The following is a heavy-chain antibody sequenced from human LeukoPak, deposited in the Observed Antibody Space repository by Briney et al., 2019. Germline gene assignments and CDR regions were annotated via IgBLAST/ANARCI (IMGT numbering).Heavy chain of an antibody. Sequence: GGPLRVSCAASGFTFSNHAVSGLRQAPGKGLEGGSAISGSGDNTYYADSVKGRFTISRDNSKNTLYLQMNSLRVEDTAVYYCAKCYDFSGSEWFDPWGQGTLVTVSS. CDR3: AKCYDFSGSEWFDP. J-gene: IGHJ5*02. V-gene: IGHV3-23*01. CDR1: GFTFSNHA. CDR2: ISGSGDNT. D-gene: IGHD3-3*01.